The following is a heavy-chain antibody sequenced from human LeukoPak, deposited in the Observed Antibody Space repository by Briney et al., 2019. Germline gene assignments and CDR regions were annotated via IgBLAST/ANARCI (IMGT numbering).Heavy chain of an antibody. CDR1: GYTFTSYG. CDR3: ARVSPPDNYGGNPRDYYYGMDV. CDR2: ISAYNGNT. J-gene: IGHJ6*02. V-gene: IGHV1-18*01. D-gene: IGHD4-23*01. Sequence: ASVKVSCKASGYTFTSYGISWVRQAPGQGLEWMGWISAYNGNTNYAQKLLGRVTMTTDTSTSTAYMELRSLRSDDTAVYYCARVSPPDNYGGNPRDYYYGMDVWGQGTTVTVSS.